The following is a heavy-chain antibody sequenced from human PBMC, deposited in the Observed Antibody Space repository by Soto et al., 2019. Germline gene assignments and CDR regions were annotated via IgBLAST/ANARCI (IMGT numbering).Heavy chain of an antibody. Sequence: SETLSLTCTVSGDSISSGGFCWTWVRQSPGKGLEWIGNIYSSGTTSYNLSLRSRLLISVDTSKNEFSLKVSSVTAADTAVYYCARAYGVDDYGMDGWGLGTTVTV. V-gene: IGHV4-30-4*01. CDR1: GDSISSGGFC. CDR2: IYSSGTT. J-gene: IGHJ6*02. CDR3: ARAYGVDDYGMDG. D-gene: IGHD4-17*01.